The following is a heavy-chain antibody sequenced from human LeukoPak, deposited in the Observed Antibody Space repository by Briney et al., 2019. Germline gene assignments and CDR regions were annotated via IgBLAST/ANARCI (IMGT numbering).Heavy chain of an antibody. D-gene: IGHD5-12*01. J-gene: IGHJ4*02. CDR1: GGSISSYY. CDR2: IYYSGST. Sequence: PSETLSLTCTVSGGSISSYYWSWIRQPPGKGLEWIGYIYYSGSTNYNPSLKSRVTISVDTSKNQFSLKLSSVTAADTAVYYRARGGFLDYWGQGTLVTVSS. V-gene: IGHV4-59*01. CDR3: ARGGFLDY.